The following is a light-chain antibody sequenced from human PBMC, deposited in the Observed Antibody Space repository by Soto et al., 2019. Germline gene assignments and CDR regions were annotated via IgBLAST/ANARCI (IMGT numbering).Light chain of an antibody. CDR1: QSISSD. V-gene: IGKV1-9*01. CDR2: AAS. CDR3: QQLNSYPLT. Sequence: DIQLTQSPSFLSASVGDRVTITCRASQSISSDLAWYQQKPGKAPKLLIYAASTLQSGVPSRFSGSGSGTEFTLTISSLQPEDFATYYCQQLNSYPLTFGGGTNVEIK. J-gene: IGKJ4*01.